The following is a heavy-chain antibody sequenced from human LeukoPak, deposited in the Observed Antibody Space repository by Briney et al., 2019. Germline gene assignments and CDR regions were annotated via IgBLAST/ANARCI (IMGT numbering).Heavy chain of an antibody. J-gene: IGHJ4*02. CDR2: IYYSGST. CDR3: ARALDGSGSYYPLDY. V-gene: IGHV4-59*01. CDR1: GGSITSYY. Sequence: SETLSLTCTVSGGSITSYYWSWIRQPPGKGLEWIGYIYYSGSTNYNPSLKSRVTISVDTSKNQFSLKLSSVTAADTAVYYCARALDGSGSYYPLDYWGQGTLVTVSS. D-gene: IGHD3-10*01.